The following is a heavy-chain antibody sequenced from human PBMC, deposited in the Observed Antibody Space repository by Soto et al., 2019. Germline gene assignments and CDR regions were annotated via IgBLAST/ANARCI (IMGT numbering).Heavy chain of an antibody. CDR2: VFYTGST. CDR1: GGSVRSGGYY. Sequence: QVRLQESGPGLVKPSQTLSLTCTVSGGSVRSGGYYWGWIRHHPGKGLEWIGFVFYTGSTFYNPSLRNRISISLETSKNQFSLKLTSVTAADTAMYYCARVGLTTVTTLWGQGTLVSVSS. V-gene: IGHV4-31*03. CDR3: ARVGLTTVTTL. D-gene: IGHD4-17*01. J-gene: IGHJ4*02.